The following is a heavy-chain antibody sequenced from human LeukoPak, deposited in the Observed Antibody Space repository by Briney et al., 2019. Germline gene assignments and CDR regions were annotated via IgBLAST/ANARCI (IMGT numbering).Heavy chain of an antibody. CDR2: IYYSGST. Sequence: SETLSLTCTVSGGSISSYYWSWIRQPPGKGLEWIGYIYYSGSTNYNPSLKSRVTISIDTSKNQFSLKLSSVTAADTAVYYCVRGGPPITIFGVVISWFDPWGQGTLVTVSS. CDR1: GGSISSYY. V-gene: IGHV4-59*01. D-gene: IGHD3-3*01. CDR3: VRGGPPITIFGVVISWFDP. J-gene: IGHJ5*02.